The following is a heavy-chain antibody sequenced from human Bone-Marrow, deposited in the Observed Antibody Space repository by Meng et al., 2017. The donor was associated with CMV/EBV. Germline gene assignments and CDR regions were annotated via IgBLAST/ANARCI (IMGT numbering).Heavy chain of an antibody. Sequence: ASVKVSCKASGYVFTGYYMHWVRQAPGQGLEWMGWINPDSGGTNNAQKFQGRVTMTRDTSISTAYMELSRLRSDDTAVYYCASQIVVVPAAKYHNWFDPWGQGTLVTVSS. J-gene: IGHJ5*02. D-gene: IGHD2-2*01. CDR1: GYVFTGYY. CDR2: INPDSGGT. CDR3: ASQIVVVPAAKYHNWFDP. V-gene: IGHV1-2*02.